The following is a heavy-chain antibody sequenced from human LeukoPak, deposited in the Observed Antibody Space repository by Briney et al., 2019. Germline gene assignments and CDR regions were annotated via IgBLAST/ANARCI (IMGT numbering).Heavy chain of an antibody. V-gene: IGHV3-23*01. CDR1: GFTFSSYA. D-gene: IGHD1-26*01. CDR3: ARGPGIVGDYGAFDI. Sequence: PGASLRLSCAASGFTFSSYAMSWVRQAPGKGREWVSAISGSGGSTYYADSVKGRFTISRDNSKNTLYLQMNSLRAEDTAVYYRARGPGIVGDYGAFDIWGQGTMVTVSS. CDR2: ISGSGGST. J-gene: IGHJ3*02.